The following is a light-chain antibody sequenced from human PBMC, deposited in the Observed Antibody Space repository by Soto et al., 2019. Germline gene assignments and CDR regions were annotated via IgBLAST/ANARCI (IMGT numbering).Light chain of an antibody. V-gene: IGKV3D-15*01. CDR3: QQYNNWPPYT. CDR1: QSVSSN. CDR2: GSS. J-gene: IGKJ2*01. Sequence: EIVMTQSPATLSVSPGERATLSCRASQSVSSNLAWYQQKPGQAPRLLIYGSSTRATGIPDRFCGSGSGTAFTNTISSLPSEDSAVYYWQQYNNWPPYTFGQGTKLEIE.